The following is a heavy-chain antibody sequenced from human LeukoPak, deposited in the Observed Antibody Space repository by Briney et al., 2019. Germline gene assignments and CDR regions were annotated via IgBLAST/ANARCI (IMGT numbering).Heavy chain of an antibody. D-gene: IGHD3-9*01. CDR3: ASRNDILTGYVFDF. J-gene: IGHJ4*02. CDR2: IYYSGST. Sequence: SETLSLTCTVSDGSVSSSIYYWGWIRQPPGKGLEWIGSIYYSGSTSYNPSLKSRVTISVDTSKNQFSLKLTSVTAVGTAVYYCASRNDILTGYVFDFWGQGTLVTVSS. V-gene: IGHV4-39*01. CDR1: DGSVSSSIYY.